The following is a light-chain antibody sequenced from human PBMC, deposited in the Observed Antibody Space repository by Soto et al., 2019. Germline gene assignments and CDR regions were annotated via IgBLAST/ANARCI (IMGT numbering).Light chain of an antibody. J-gene: IGLJ1*01. Sequence: QSVLTQPPSASGSPGQSVTISWTGTSSDVGGYNYVSWYQQHPGKAPKLMIYEVSKRPSGVPDRFSGSKSGNTASLTVSGLQAEDEADYYCSSYAGSNTFYLLRTATKVTV. CDR2: EVS. CDR3: SSYAGSNTFYL. V-gene: IGLV2-8*01. CDR1: SSDVGGYNY.